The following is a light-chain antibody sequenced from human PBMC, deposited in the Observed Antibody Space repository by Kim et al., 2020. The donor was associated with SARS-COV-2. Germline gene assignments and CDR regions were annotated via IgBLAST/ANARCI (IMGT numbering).Light chain of an antibody. CDR1: SSDVGDYNY. Sequence: QSVLTQPASVSGSPGQSITISCTGTSSDVGDYNYVSWYQQHPGKAPKLMIYEVSNRPSGVSNRFSGSKSGNTASLTISGLQAEDEADYYCSSYTSSSTPTNVFGTGTKVTVL. V-gene: IGLV2-14*01. CDR2: EVS. J-gene: IGLJ1*01. CDR3: SSYTSSSTPTNV.